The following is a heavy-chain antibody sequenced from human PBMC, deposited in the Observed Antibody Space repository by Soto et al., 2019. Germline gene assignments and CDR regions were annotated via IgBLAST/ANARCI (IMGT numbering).Heavy chain of an antibody. D-gene: IGHD3-10*02. CDR2: IYYSGNT. V-gene: IGHV4-31*03. Sequence: PSETLSLTCSVSGGSISSGYYWTWIRQHPGKGLEWIGYIYYSGNTYYNPSLKSRATISVDTSKNQFSLKLSSVTAADTAVYYCASTDYVAYYMDVWGQGTTVTVSS. CDR3: ASTDYVAYYMDV. J-gene: IGHJ6*03. CDR1: GGSISSGYY.